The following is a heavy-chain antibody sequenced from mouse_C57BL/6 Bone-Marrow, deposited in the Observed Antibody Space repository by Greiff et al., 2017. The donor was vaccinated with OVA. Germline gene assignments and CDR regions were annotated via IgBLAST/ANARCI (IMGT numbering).Heavy chain of an antibody. CDR2: ISSGGSYT. CDR3: VRLGYYYGSSCAMDY. CDR1: GFTFSSYG. V-gene: IGHV5-6*01. J-gene: IGHJ4*01. Sequence: EVKLMESGGDLVKPGGSLKLSCAASGFTFSSYGMSWVRQTPDKRLEWVATISSGGSYTYYPDSVKGRFTISRDNAKNTLYLQMSSLKSEDTAMYYCVRLGYYYGSSCAMDYWGQGTSVTVSS. D-gene: IGHD1-1*01.